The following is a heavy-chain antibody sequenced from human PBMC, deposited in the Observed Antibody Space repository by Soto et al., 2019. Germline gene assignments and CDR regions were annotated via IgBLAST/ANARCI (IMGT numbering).Heavy chain of an antibody. CDR2: IFATGGT. CDR3: ARTDKFTPQSSGWANRFDC. Sequence: EVQLLESGGGLVQPGGSLRLSCAASGFTFTNYAMTWVGQAPGRGLEWVSTIFATGGTFYGDTVKGRFTISRDSSRSTLYLQTNRLRADAAAIYYCARTDKFTPQSSGWANRFDCWGQGTLVTVSS. J-gene: IGHJ4*02. D-gene: IGHD6-19*01. V-gene: IGHV3-23*01. CDR1: GFTFTNYA.